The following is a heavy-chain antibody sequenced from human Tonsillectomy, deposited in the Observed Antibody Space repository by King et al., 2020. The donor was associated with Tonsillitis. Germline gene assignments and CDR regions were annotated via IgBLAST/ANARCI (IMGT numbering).Heavy chain of an antibody. V-gene: IGHV3-30*04. CDR3: ARDLDYYDSSGYFYY. CDR1: GFTFSSYA. J-gene: IGHJ4*02. CDR2: ISYDGSDK. Sequence: VQLVESGGGVVQPGRSLRLSCAASGFTFSSYAMHWVRQAPGKGLEWVAVISYDGSDKYYADSVKGRFTISRDNSKNTLYLQMNSLRAEDTALYYCARDLDYYDSSGYFYYWGQGTLVTVSS. D-gene: IGHD3-22*01.